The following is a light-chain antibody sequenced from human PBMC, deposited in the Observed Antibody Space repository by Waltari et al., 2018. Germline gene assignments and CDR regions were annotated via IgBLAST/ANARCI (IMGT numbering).Light chain of an antibody. V-gene: IGLV1-44*01. CDR2: MND. CDR3: ASWDDSLNGHYV. J-gene: IGLJ1*01. Sequence: QSVLTQPPSASGTPGQRVTISCSGSSSNIGANAVNWYQKFPGTAPKLLIYMNDERPSGFPDRFSGSKSATSASLVISGLQSEDEADYYCASWDDSLNGHYVFGSGTKVTVL. CDR1: SSNIGANA.